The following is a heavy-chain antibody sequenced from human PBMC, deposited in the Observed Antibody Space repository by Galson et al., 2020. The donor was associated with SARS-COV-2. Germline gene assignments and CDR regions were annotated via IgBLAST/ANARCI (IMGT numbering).Heavy chain of an antibody. CDR2: INHSGST. CDR1: GGSFSGYY. J-gene: IGHJ6*02. V-gene: IGHV4-34*01. Sequence: SETLSLTCAVYGGSFSGYYWSWIRQPPGKGLEWIGEINHSGSTNYNPSLKSRVTISVDTSKNQFSLKLSSVTAADTAVYYCATSPTVTHDYYYYGMDVWGQGTTVTVSS. D-gene: IGHD4-17*01. CDR3: ATSPTVTHDYYYYGMDV.